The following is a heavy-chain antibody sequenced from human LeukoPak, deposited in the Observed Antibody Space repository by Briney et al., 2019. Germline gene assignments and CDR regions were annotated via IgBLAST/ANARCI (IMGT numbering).Heavy chain of an antibody. J-gene: IGHJ4*02. Sequence: GGSLRLSCSASGFTFGDYAMTWGRQAPGKGLEWDSTTSGGGNSAYYVDSVKGRFTISRDNAKKTMYLEMNSLRAEDTAVYYCAKAFRIYAVLTLSFDSWGQGNLVTVSS. CDR3: AKAFRIYAVLTLSFDS. CDR1: GFTFGDYA. V-gene: IGHV3-23*01. CDR2: TSGGGNSA. D-gene: IGHD3-3*01.